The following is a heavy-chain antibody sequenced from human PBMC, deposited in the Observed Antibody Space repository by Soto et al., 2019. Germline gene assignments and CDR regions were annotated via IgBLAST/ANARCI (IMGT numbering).Heavy chain of an antibody. V-gene: IGHV1-3*01. CDR1: GYTFTSYA. J-gene: IGHJ5*02. CDR3: ARDHIVVVPAAIHNWFDP. Sequence: GASVKVSCKASGYTFTSYAMHWVRQAPGQRLEWMGWINAGNGNTKYSQKFQGRVTITRDTSASTAYMGLSSLRSEDTAVYYCARDHIVVVPAAIHNWFDPWGQGTLVTVSS. D-gene: IGHD2-2*01. CDR2: INAGNGNT.